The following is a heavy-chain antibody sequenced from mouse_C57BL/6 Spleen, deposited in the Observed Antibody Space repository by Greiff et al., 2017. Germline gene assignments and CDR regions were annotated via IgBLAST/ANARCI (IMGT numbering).Heavy chain of an antibody. D-gene: IGHD1-1*01. CDR3: ARSDYGSPAY. CDR1: GYTFTSYW. CDR2: IDPSDSET. J-gene: IGHJ3*01. V-gene: IGHV1-52*01. Sequence: VQLQQPGAELVRPGSSVKLSCKASGYTFTSYWMHWVKQRPIQGLEWIGNIDPSDSETHYNQKFKDKATLTVDKSSSTAYMQLSSLTSEDSAVYYCARSDYGSPAYWGQGTLVTVSA.